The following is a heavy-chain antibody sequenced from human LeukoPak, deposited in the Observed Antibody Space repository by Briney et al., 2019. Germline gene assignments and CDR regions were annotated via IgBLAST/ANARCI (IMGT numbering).Heavy chain of an antibody. CDR2: ISTYNGNT. Sequence: ASVKVSCKASGYTFTSYGISWVRQAPGQGLEWMGWISTYNGNTKYAQKFQGRVTMTTDTSTSTAYMELRSLRSDDTAVYYCAGPYSYGRSYYYYGMDVWGQGTTVTVSS. J-gene: IGHJ6*02. CDR1: GYTFTSYG. V-gene: IGHV1-18*01. D-gene: IGHD5-18*01. CDR3: AGPYSYGRSYYYYGMDV.